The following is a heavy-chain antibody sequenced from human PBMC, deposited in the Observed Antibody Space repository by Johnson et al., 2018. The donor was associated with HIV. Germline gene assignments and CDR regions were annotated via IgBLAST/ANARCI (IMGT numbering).Heavy chain of an antibody. Sequence: QMQLVESGGGVVQPGKSLRLSCAASGFTFRSYAMHWVRQAPGKGLEWVALISYDGSHKFYADSVKGRFTISRDHSKNTLYLQMNSLRAEDTAVYYCARDRVLLWFGESPLDAFDIWGQGTIVTVSS. J-gene: IGHJ3*02. CDR1: GFTFRSYA. D-gene: IGHD3-10*01. V-gene: IGHV3-30-3*01. CDR2: ISYDGSHK. CDR3: ARDRVLLWFGESPLDAFDI.